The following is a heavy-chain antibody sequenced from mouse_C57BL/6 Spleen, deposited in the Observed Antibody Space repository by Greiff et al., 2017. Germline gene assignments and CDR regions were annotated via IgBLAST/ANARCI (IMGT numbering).Heavy chain of an antibody. Sequence: VQLQQSGAELVRPGASVKLSCTASGFNIKDDYMHWVKQRPEQGLEWIGWIDPENGDTEYASKFQGKATITADTSSNTAYLHLSSLTSEDTAFYYGTTGRDYDAMDYWGQGTSVTVSS. V-gene: IGHV14-4*01. CDR2: IDPENGDT. CDR1: GFNIKDDY. J-gene: IGHJ4*01. CDR3: TTGRDYDAMDY.